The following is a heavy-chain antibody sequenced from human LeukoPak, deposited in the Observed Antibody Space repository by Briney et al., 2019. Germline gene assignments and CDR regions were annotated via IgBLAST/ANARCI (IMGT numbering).Heavy chain of an antibody. CDR2: ISSSSSYI. Sequence: GGSPRLSCAASGFTFSSYSMNWVRQAPGKGLEWVSSISSSSSYIYYADSVKGRFTISRDNAKNSLYLQMNSLRAEDTAVYYCARDPVVGATSGAFDIWGQGTMVTVSS. J-gene: IGHJ3*02. D-gene: IGHD1-26*01. V-gene: IGHV3-21*01. CDR1: GFTFSSYS. CDR3: ARDPVVGATSGAFDI.